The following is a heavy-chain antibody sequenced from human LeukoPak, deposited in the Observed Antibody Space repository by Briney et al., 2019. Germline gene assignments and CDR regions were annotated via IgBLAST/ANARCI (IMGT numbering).Heavy chain of an antibody. J-gene: IGHJ4*02. CDR1: GFTFSSYS. CDR3: ARDSPVVLRDYDFWSGYFPFDY. CDR2: ISSSSSYI. V-gene: IGHV3-21*01. Sequence: GGSLRLSCAASGFTFSSYSMNWGRQAPGKGLEWVSSISSSSSYIYYADSVKGRFTISRDNAKNSLYLQMNSLRAEDTAVYYCARDSPVVLRDYDFWSGYFPFDYWGQGTLVTVSS. D-gene: IGHD3-3*01.